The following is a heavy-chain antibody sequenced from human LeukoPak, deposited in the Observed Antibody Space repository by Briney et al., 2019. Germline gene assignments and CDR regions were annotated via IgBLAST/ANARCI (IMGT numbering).Heavy chain of an antibody. CDR1: GFTLSGNW. V-gene: IGHV3-74*01. D-gene: IGHD2-15*01. Sequence: PGGSLRLSCAASGFTLSGNWMHWVRQAPGKGLVWVSRINSDGSSTSYADSVKGRFSISRDNAKNTLYLQMNSLRAEDAAVYYCARRDNYDYWGQGTLVTVSS. CDR2: INSDGSST. CDR3: ARRDNYDY. J-gene: IGHJ4*02.